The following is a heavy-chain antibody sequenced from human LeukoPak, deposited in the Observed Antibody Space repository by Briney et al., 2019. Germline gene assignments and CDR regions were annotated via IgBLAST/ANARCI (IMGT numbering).Heavy chain of an antibody. V-gene: IGHV4-30-2*01. CDR3: ARGFWSGYKN. CDR2: IYHSGST. D-gene: IGHD3-3*01. Sequence: PSETLSLTCAVSGGSISSGGYSWSWIRQPPGKGLEWIGYIYHSGSTYYNPSLKSRVTISVDTSKNQFSLKLSSVTAADTAVYYCARGFWSGYKNWGQGTLVTVSS. CDR1: GGSISSGGYS. J-gene: IGHJ4*02.